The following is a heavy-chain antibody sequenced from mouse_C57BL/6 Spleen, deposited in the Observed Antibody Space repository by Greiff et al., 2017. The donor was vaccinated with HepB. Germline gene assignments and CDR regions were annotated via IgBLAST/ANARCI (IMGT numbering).Heavy chain of an antibody. Sequence: VKLVESGPELVKPGASVKISCKASGYAFSSSWMNWVKQRPGKGLEWIGRIYPGDGDTNYNGKFKGKATLTADKSSSTAYMQLSSLTSEDSAVYFCARLPYYYGSSGGYWGQGTSVTVSS. D-gene: IGHD1-1*01. J-gene: IGHJ4*01. CDR2: IYPGDGDT. CDR3: ARLPYYYGSSGGY. V-gene: IGHV1-82*01. CDR1: GYAFSSSW.